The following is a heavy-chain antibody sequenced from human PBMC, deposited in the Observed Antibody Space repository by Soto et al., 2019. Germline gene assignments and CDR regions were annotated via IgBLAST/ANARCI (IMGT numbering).Heavy chain of an antibody. J-gene: IGHJ4*01. CDR1: VVSIRSSSYY. CDR3: ARLHPLYTDRSAYYYRVFEY. CDR2: IYCSRST. Sequence: KPSETLSLTCTFSVVSIRSSSYYCGWIRQPPWKGLEWIGSIYCSRSTYYNPSLKSRVSIAVGTSKNQYALNLSSMTAADKAVYYYARLHPLYTDRSAYYYRVFEYWGQGTLVNVSS. V-gene: IGHV4-39*01. D-gene: IGHD3-22*01.